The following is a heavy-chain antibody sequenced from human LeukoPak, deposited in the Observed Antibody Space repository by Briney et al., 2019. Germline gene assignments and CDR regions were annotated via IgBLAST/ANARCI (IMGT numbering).Heavy chain of an antibody. CDR2: ISSNGGST. CDR1: GFTFSSYA. D-gene: IGHD3-22*01. V-gene: IGHV3-64*01. J-gene: IGHJ4*02. Sequence: GGSLRLSCAASGFTFSSYAMHWVRQAPGKGLEYVSAISSNGGSTYYANSVKGRFTISRDNSKNTLYLQMGSLRAEDMAVYYCAGGGLYYYDSSGNWGQGTLVTVSS. CDR3: AGGGLYYYDSSGN.